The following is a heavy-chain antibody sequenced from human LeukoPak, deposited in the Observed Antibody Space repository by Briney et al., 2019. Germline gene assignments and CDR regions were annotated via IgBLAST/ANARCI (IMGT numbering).Heavy chain of an antibody. CDR1: GGSISSYY. Sequence: SETLSLTCTVSGGSISSYYWSWIRQPPGKGLEWIGEINHSGSTNYNPSLKSRVTISVDTSKNQFSLKLSSVTAADTAVYYCAVVYGSGYRGSTQYYFDYRGQGTLVTVSS. V-gene: IGHV4-34*01. CDR3: AVVYGSGYRGSTQYYFDY. J-gene: IGHJ4*02. CDR2: INHSGST. D-gene: IGHD3-16*02.